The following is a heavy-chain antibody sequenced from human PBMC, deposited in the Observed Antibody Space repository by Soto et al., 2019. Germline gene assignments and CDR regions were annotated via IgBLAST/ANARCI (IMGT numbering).Heavy chain of an antibody. D-gene: IGHD2-8*01. V-gene: IGHV3-21*01. J-gene: IGHJ4*02. Sequence: EVQLVESGGGLVKPGGSLRLSCAASGFNFRTYIMNWVRQAPGKGLEWVSSISPSSTYINSADSVKGRFTISRDDATNSVFLQMNSLRAEDTAVYYFARKDCSNGLCPFDYWGQGTLGTVSS. CDR3: ARKDCSNGLCPFDY. CDR1: GFNFRTYI. CDR2: ISPSSTYI.